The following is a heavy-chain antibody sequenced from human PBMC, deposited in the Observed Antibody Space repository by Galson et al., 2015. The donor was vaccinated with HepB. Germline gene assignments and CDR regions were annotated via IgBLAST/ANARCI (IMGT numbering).Heavy chain of an antibody. CDR1: GFTFYDYA. V-gene: IGHV3-9*01. Sequence: SLRLSCAASGFTFYDYAMYWVRQVPGEGLEWVSGLGWNSVIVGYADSVKGRFTISRDDAKNSLYLVMTDLRVEDTALYYCAKAFAPGDCSGTTCYSPVWFDPRGQGTLVTVSS. CDR2: LGWNSVIV. D-gene: IGHD2-2*01. CDR3: AKAFAPGDCSGTTCYSPVWFDP. J-gene: IGHJ5*02.